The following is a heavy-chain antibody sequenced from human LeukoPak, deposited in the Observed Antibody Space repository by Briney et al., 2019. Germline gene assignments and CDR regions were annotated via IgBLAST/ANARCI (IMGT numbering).Heavy chain of an antibody. CDR3: ARLMKSGGRPPWFDP. CDR1: GYTFTSYG. CDR2: MNPNSGNT. J-gene: IGHJ5*02. V-gene: IGHV1-8*01. D-gene: IGHD2-15*01. Sequence: GASVKVSCKASGYTFTSYGINWVRQATGQGLEWMGWMNPNSGNTGYAQKFQGRVTMTRNTSISTAYMELSSLRSEDTAVYYCARLMKSGGRPPWFDPWGQGTLVTVSS.